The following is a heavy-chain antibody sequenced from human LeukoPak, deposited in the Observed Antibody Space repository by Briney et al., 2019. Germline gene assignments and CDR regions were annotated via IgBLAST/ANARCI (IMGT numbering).Heavy chain of an antibody. CDR1: GYTFTGHY. CDR2: INPNSGGT. J-gene: IGHJ5*02. V-gene: IGHV1-2*02. Sequence: GASVKVSCKASGYTFTGHYMHWVRQAPGQGLEWMGWINPNSGGTNYAQKFQGRVTMTRDTSISTAYMELSRLRSDDTAVYYCARGRRIAAANWFDPWGQGTLVTVSS. CDR3: ARGRRIAAANWFDP. D-gene: IGHD6-13*01.